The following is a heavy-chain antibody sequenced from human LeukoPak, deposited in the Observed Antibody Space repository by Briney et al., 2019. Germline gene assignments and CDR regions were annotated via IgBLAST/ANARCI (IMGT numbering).Heavy chain of an antibody. J-gene: IGHJ4*02. V-gene: IGHV4-59*12. CDR3: AREEQYYYGSGSYFYFDY. Sequence: SETLSLTCTVSGGSISSYFWSWIRQPPGKGLEWIGYIYYSGSTNYNPSLKSRVIISVDTSKKQFSLNLTSVTAADTAVYYCAREEQYYYGSGSYFYFDYWGQGTLVTVSS. CDR2: IYYSGST. CDR1: GGSISSYF. D-gene: IGHD3-10*01.